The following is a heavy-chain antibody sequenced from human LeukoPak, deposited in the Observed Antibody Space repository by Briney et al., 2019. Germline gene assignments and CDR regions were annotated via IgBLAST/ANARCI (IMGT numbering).Heavy chain of an antibody. CDR2: IKEDGSEK. V-gene: IGHV3-7*01. Sequence: GGSLRLSCAASGFAFDTYWMNWVRQPPGKGLEYVANIKEDGSEKYYVDSVKGRFTISRDNAKNSLYLQMNSLRVEDSAVHYCATRGYQYWGQGALVTVSS. CDR3: ATRGYQY. J-gene: IGHJ4*02. D-gene: IGHD3-16*02. CDR1: GFAFDTYW.